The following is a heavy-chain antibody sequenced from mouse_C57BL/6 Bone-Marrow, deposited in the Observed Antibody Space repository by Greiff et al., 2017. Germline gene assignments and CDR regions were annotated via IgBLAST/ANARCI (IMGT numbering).Heavy chain of an antibody. CDR3: ARRDGYPFAY. CDR1: GFTFTSYG. Sequence: EVQVVESGRDLVKPGASLKLSCAASGFTFTSYGMSWVRQTPDKRLEWVATISSGGSYTYYPDSVKGRFTISRDTAKNTLYLQLSRLKSEDTALYYCARRDGYPFAYWGQGTLVTVSA. V-gene: IGHV5-6*01. D-gene: IGHD2-3*01. J-gene: IGHJ3*01. CDR2: ISSGGSYT.